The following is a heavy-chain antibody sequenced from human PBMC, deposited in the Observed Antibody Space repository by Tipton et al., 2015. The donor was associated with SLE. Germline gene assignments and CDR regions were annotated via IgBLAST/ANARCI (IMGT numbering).Heavy chain of an antibody. CDR2: IKQDGSEK. D-gene: IGHD3-22*01. V-gene: IGHV3-7*05. CDR1: GFTFSSYW. Sequence: SLRLSCAASGFTFSSYWMSWVRQAPGKGLEWVANIKQDGSEKYYVDSVKGRFTISRDNAKNSLYLQMNSLRAEDTALYYCAREDYYDSSDDIWGQGTMVTVSS. CDR3: AREDYYDSSDDI. J-gene: IGHJ3*02.